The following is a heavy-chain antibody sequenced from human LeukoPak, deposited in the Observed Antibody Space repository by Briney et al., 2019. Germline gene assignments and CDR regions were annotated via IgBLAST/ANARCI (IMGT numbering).Heavy chain of an antibody. J-gene: IGHJ4*02. CDR3: VKVAKYYYGSETYYFFEQ. D-gene: IGHD3-10*01. CDR2: INQDGTEK. CDR1: GFTFTTYW. V-gene: IGHV3-7*01. Sequence: GESLRLSCAASGFTFTTYWMSWVRQFPGKGLKWVANINQDGTEKYYVDSVKGRFTISRDNAKNSLYLQINSLRVEDTAIYYCVKVAKYYYGSETYYFFEQWGQGTPVTASS.